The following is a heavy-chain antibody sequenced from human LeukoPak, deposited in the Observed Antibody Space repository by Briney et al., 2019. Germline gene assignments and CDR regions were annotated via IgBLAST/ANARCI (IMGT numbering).Heavy chain of an antibody. CDR3: ARDSGEYYFDY. D-gene: IGHD2-15*01. Sequence: GASVKVSCKASGYTFTSYAMHWVRQAPGQRLEWMGWINAGSGNTKYSRNFQGRVTISRDTSASTAYMELSSLTSEDTAVYYCARDSGEYYFDYWGQGTLVTVSS. CDR2: INAGSGNT. J-gene: IGHJ4*02. CDR1: GYTFTSYA. V-gene: IGHV1-3*01.